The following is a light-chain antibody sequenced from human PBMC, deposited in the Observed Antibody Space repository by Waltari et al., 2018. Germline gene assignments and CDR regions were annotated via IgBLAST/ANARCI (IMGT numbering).Light chain of an antibody. V-gene: IGKV3-20*01. CDR2: DAS. J-gene: IGKJ1*01. Sequence: EIVLTQSPATLSLSPGEGATLSCRASQSVSRSLAWYQQKPGQAPRLLIYDASTRATGIPDRFSGSWSGTDFSLTISRLEPEDFAVYYCQKYVSLPATFGQGTTVEIK. CDR1: QSVSRS. CDR3: QKYVSLPAT.